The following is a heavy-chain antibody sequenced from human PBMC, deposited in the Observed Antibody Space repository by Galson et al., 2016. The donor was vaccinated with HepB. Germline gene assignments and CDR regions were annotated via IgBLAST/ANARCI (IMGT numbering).Heavy chain of an antibody. Sequence: LSLTCAVSGASISGGNWWNWVRQPPGKGLEWIGEVYHSGSTSYNPSLKSRVTISVDKSKNQFSLNLSSVTAADTAVYYCARGMYYYDSRETAWGQGTLVTVSS. CDR2: VYHSGST. CDR3: ARGMYYYDSRETA. J-gene: IGHJ5*02. CDR1: GASISGGNW. D-gene: IGHD3-22*01. V-gene: IGHV4-4*02.